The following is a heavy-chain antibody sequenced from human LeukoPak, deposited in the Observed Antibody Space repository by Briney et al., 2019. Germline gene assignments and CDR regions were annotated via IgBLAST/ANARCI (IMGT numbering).Heavy chain of an antibody. J-gene: IGHJ4*02. CDR1: EFPFSFYE. V-gene: IGHV3-48*03. Sequence: GGSLRLSCAVSEFPFSFYEMNWVRQAPGKGLEWVSNIGSSGTNRYYADSVKGRFSISRDNAKGSLYLQMNSLRVEDTAVYYCALLAVASDFDYWGQGALVTVSS. D-gene: IGHD6-19*01. CDR2: IGSSGTNR. CDR3: ALLAVASDFDY.